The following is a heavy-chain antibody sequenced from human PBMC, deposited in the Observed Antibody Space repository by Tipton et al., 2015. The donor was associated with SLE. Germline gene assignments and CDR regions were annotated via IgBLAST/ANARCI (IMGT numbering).Heavy chain of an antibody. V-gene: IGHV4-59*08. D-gene: IGHD1-26*01. Sequence: TLSLTCTVSGASIRSYYWSWIRQSPGKGLEWIGYIHFSGSTEYNPSLKSRVTISVDMSKNQLSLRLSSATAADTAAYYCVRHGQTVQATFDHWGQGALVTVSS. CDR1: GASIRSYY. J-gene: IGHJ4*02. CDR3: VRHGQTVQATFDH. CDR2: IHFSGST.